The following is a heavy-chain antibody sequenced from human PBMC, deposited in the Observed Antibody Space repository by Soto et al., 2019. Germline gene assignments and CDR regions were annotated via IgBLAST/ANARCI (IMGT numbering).Heavy chain of an antibody. D-gene: IGHD5-12*01. Sequence: SETLSLTCTVSGGSISSGGYYWSWIRQHPGKGLEWIGYIYYSGSTYYNPSLKSRVTISVDTSKNQFSLKLSSVTAADTAVYYCARAAGGWLPRKFAYWGQGTLVTVS. CDR3: ARAAGGWLPRKFAY. V-gene: IGHV4-31*03. J-gene: IGHJ4*02. CDR2: IYYSGST. CDR1: GGSISSGGYY.